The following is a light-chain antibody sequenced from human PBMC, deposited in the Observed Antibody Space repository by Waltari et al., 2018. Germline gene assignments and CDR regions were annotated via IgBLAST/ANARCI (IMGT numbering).Light chain of an antibody. V-gene: IGLV2-23*02. Sequence: QSALTQPASVSGSPGQSITISCSGSSSNVGSYKLVSWYQQNPGKAPKLMIYEVGKRASGIPGRFSGSKSDSTASLTISGLQAEDEAVYYCCSYAGSTFVFGGGTQLTVL. CDR1: SSNVGSYKL. CDR2: EVG. J-gene: IGLJ7*01. CDR3: CSYAGSTFV.